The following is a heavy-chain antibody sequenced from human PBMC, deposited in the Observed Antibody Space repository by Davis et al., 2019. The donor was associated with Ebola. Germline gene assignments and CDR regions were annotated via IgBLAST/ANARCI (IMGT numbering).Heavy chain of an antibody. Sequence: PSETLSLTCTVSGGSISRGGSYWTWIRQHPGKGLEWIGYIYYSGGTYYKPSLKSRVTISLDTSKNQFSLNLYSVTAAHTAVYYCARDLRYDSSGYDYYFYMDVWGKGTTVTVSS. J-gene: IGHJ6*03. CDR1: GGSISRGGSY. CDR3: ARDLRYDSSGYDYYFYMDV. CDR2: IYYSGGT. D-gene: IGHD3-22*01. V-gene: IGHV4-31*03.